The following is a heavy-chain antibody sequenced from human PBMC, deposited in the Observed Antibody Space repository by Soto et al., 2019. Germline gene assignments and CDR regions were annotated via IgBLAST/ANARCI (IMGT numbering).Heavy chain of an antibody. J-gene: IGHJ4*02. CDR3: VGEVGFQLIY. CDR2: ITSSSVTM. Sequence: GGSLRLSCAASGFTFSTHSVNWVRQAPGKGLEWISYITSSSVTMYADSVKGRFTISRDNDKNSLYLQMNSLRVEDTAVYFCVGEVGFQLIYWGQGTLVTVSS. V-gene: IGHV3-48*01. CDR1: GFTFSTHS. D-gene: IGHD2-2*01.